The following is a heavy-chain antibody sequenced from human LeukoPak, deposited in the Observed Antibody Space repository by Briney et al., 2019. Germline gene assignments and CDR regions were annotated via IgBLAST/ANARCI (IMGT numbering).Heavy chain of an antibody. CDR3: ARGGYCSGGRCYGGDY. CDR2: INREIGTI. V-gene: IGHV3-48*01. J-gene: IGHJ4*02. CDR1: GFTFSSYE. D-gene: IGHD2-15*01. Sequence: GGSLRLSCAASGFTFSSYEMNWVRQAPGKGLEWISHINREIGTIYYADSVKGRFTVSRDNDKHSLYLQMNSLRGEDTAVYYCARGGYCSGGRCYGGDYWGQGTLVTVSS.